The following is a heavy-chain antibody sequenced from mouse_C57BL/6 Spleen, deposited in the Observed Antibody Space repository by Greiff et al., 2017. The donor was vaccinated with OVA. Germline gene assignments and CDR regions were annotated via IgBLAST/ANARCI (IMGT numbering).Heavy chain of an antibody. CDR2: IDPYDSYT. V-gene: IGHV1-50*01. CDR1: GYTFTSYW. J-gene: IGHJ3*01. D-gene: IGHD1-1*01. CDR3: ARGYGSSTFAY. Sequence: VQLQQPGAELVKPGASVKLSCKASGYTFTSYWMQWVKQRPGQGLEWIGEIDPYDSYTNYNQKFKGKATITVDTSSSTAYMQLNSLTSEDSAVYYCARGYGSSTFAYWGQGTLVTVSA.